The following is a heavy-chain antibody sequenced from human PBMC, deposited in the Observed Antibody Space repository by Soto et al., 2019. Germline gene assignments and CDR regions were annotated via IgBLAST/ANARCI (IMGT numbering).Heavy chain of an antibody. J-gene: IGHJ4*02. Sequence: PRLSCAASGFTFSDYYMSWIRQAPGKGLEWVSYISSSSSYTNYADSVKGRFTISRDNAKNSLYLQMNSLRAEDTAVYYCARKARNYYDSSGNPYSFDSWGQGTLVTVSS. CDR1: GFTFSDYY. V-gene: IGHV3-11*06. CDR2: ISSSSSYT. D-gene: IGHD3-22*01. CDR3: ARKARNYYDSSGNPYSFDS.